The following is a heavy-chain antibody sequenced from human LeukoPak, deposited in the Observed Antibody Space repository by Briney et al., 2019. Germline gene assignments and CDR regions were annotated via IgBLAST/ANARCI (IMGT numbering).Heavy chain of an antibody. V-gene: IGHV3-20*01. Sequence: GGSLRLSCAASGFTSDDYGMSWVRQAPGKGLEWVSGIHRDGGSTGYADSVKGRFTISRDNAKNSLYLQMNSLRAEDTALYHCARGNSNFDYWGQGTLVTVSS. CDR2: IHRDGGST. CDR1: GFTSDDYG. CDR3: ARGNSNFDY. D-gene: IGHD1-7*01. J-gene: IGHJ4*02.